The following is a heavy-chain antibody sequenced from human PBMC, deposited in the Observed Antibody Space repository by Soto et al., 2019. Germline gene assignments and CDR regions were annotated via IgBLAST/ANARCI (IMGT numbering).Heavy chain of an antibody. D-gene: IGHD2-21*02. Sequence: SAKPTSKEPRYANTSNSICSVRQATGQGLEWMGWMNPNSGNTGYAQRFQDRITLTRDTSITTAYMELSSLRSDDTAVYFCVRYGVAATYWGQGTLVTV. CDR2: MNPNSGNT. V-gene: IGHV1-8*01. CDR3: VRYGVAATY. J-gene: IGHJ4*02. CDR1: RYANTSNS.